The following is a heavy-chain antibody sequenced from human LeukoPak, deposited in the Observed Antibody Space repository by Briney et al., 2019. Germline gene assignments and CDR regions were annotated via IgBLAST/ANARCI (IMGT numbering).Heavy chain of an antibody. CDR3: ARGGGLDV. J-gene: IGHJ6*02. CDR1: GFTFSSYS. D-gene: IGHD3-16*01. Sequence: GGSLRLSCAASGFTFSSYSMNWVRQAPGKGLEWISYISSSGSTINYADSVKGRFTISRDSAKNSLYLQMSNLRAEDTAVYFCARGGGLDVWGQGATVTVSS. CDR2: ISSSGSTI. V-gene: IGHV3-48*01.